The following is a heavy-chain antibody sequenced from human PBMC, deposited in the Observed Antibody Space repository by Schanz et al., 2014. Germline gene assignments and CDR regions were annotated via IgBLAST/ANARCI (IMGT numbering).Heavy chain of an antibody. CDR2: ISYDGRNK. CDR3: VKDHFGHYDSSGCSDCYYYGMDA. CDR1: GFSFSGFG. D-gene: IGHD3-22*01. V-gene: IGHV3-30*18. Sequence: QVQLVESGGGVVRPGRSLRLSCAGSGFSFSGFGMHWVRQAPGKGLEWVAVISYDGRNKYFADSVKGRLTISRDNSKNTPLLQVNSLRAEDTAVYYCVKDHFGHYDSSGCSDCYYYGMDAWGQGTTVTVSS. J-gene: IGHJ6*02.